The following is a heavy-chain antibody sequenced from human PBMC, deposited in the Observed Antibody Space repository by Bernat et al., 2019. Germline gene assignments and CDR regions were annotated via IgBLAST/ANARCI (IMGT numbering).Heavy chain of an antibody. D-gene: IGHD5-24*01. CDR3: ARHRSGYNYIDY. CDR1: GGSISSSNYY. J-gene: IGHJ4*02. CDR2: IHYIGNT. Sequence: QLQLQESGPGLVKPSETLSLTCTVSGGSISSSNYYRGWIRQPPGMGLEWIGDIHYIGNTYYNPSLKSRVTMSVDTSMNQFSLSLSSVTAADTAVYYCARHRSGYNYIDYWGQGTLVTVSS. V-gene: IGHV4-39*01.